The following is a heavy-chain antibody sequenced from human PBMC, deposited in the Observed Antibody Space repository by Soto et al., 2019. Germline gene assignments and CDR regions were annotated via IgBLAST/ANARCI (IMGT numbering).Heavy chain of an antibody. J-gene: IGHJ6*02. D-gene: IGHD6-13*01. Sequence: SSETLSLTCTVSGGSISSSSYYWGWIRQPPGKGLEWIGSIYYSGSTYYNPSLKSRVTISVDTSKNQFSLKLSSVTAADTAVYYCARHSRKDSSSWPYYYGMDVWGQGTTVTVSS. V-gene: IGHV4-39*01. CDR3: ARHSRKDSSSWPYYYGMDV. CDR2: IYYSGST. CDR1: GGSISSSSYY.